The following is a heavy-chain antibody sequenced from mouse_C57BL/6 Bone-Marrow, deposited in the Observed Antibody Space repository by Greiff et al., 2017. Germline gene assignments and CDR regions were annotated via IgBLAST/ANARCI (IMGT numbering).Heavy chain of an antibody. D-gene: IGHD1-1*01. Sequence: EVQLQQSGPELVKPGASVKISCKASGYTFTDYYMNWVKQSHGKSLEWIGDINPNNGGTSYNQKFKGKATLTVDKSSSTAYMELRSLTSEDSAVFYCGRYVFTSVVARDYGGKGTTVTVSS. CDR2: INPNNGGT. CDR1: GYTFTDYY. V-gene: IGHV1-26*01. CDR3: GRYVFTSVVARDY. J-gene: IGHJ1*03.